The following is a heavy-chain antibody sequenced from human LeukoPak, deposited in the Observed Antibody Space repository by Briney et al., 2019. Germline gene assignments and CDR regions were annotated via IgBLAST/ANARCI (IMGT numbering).Heavy chain of an antibody. D-gene: IGHD1-26*01. CDR3: ACSGSYYDYYYGMDV. Sequence: PSQTLSLTCAVSGGSISSGGYSWSWIRQPPGKGLEWIGYIYHSGSTYYNPSLKSRVTISVDRSKNQFSLKLSSVTAADTAVYYCACSGSYYDYYYGMDVWGQGTTVTVSS. CDR1: GGSISSGGYS. V-gene: IGHV4-30-2*01. CDR2: IYHSGST. J-gene: IGHJ6*02.